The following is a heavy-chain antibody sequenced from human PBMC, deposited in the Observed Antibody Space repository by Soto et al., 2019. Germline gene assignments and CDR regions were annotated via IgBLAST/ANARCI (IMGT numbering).Heavy chain of an antibody. J-gene: IGHJ4*02. CDR1: GFTFTGYV. D-gene: IGHD3-22*01. CDR3: AKTYYYDSSGYYFEKYYFDY. Sequence: GGSLRLSCATSGFTFTGYVMSWVRQAPGKGLEWVAAISGGGGSTYYAASVKGRFTISRDNSMSTLSLQMNSLRAEDTAVYYCAKTYYYDSSGYYFEKYYFDYWGQGTLVTVSS. CDR2: ISGGGGST. V-gene: IGHV3-23*01.